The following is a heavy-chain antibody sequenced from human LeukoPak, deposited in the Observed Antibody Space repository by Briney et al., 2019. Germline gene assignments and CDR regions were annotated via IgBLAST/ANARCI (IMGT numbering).Heavy chain of an antibody. CDR2: SSAYNGNT. Sequence: EASVKVSCKASGYTFTSYGISWVRQAPGQGLEWMGWSSAYNGNTNYAQKVQGRVTMTTDTSTSKAYMELRSLRSDDTAVYYCARGSYGVVNVDYWGQGTLVTVSS. V-gene: IGHV1-18*01. D-gene: IGHD3-3*01. CDR1: GYTFTSYG. CDR3: ARGSYGVVNVDY. J-gene: IGHJ4*02.